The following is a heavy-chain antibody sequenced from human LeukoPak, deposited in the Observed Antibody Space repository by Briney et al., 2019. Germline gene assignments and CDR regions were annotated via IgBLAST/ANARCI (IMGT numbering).Heavy chain of an antibody. CDR1: GFTFSSYS. D-gene: IGHD3-22*01. CDR2: ISSSSSYI. Sequence: GGSLRLSCAASGFTFSSYSMNWVRQAPGKGLEWVSSISSSSSYIYYADSVKGRFTISRDNAKNSLYLQMNSLRAEDTAVYYCASTLAYYYDSSGYYGGYYYGMDVWGQGTTVTVSS. V-gene: IGHV3-21*01. CDR3: ASTLAYYYDSSGYYGGYYYGMDV. J-gene: IGHJ6*02.